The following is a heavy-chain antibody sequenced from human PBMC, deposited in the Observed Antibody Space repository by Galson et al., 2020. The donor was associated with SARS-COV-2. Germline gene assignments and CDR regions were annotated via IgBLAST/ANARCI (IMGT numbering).Heavy chain of an antibody. CDR1: GASIRSGRYH. V-gene: IGHV4-61*02. D-gene: IGHD3-3*01. CDR3: ARGEFLEFYYYGMDV. Sequence: TCTVSGASIRSGRYHWSWIRQPAGKGLESIGRIYTSGNTNYNPSLKSRVTISLDTSKNQFSLRLRSVTAADTAVYYCARGEFLEFYYYGMDVWGQGTTVTVSS. J-gene: IGHJ6*02. CDR2: IYTSGNT.